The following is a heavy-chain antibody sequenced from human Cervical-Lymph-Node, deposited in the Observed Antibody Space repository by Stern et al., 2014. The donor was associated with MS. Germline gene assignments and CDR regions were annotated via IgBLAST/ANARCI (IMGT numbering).Heavy chain of an antibody. D-gene: IGHD4-17*01. CDR1: GFTFSSYS. V-gene: IGHV3-48*01. J-gene: IGHJ4*02. Sequence: EVQLLESGGGLVQPGGSLRLSCAASGFTFSSYSMNWVRQAPGKGLEGVSYISSSSSTIYYADSVKGRFTISRDNDKKSLYLQMNSLRSEDTAVYYCARDTGDYDYFDYWGQGTLVPVSS. CDR2: ISSSSSTI. CDR3: ARDTGDYDYFDY.